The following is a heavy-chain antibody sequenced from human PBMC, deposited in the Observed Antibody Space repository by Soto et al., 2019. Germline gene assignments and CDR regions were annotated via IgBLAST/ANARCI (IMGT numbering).Heavy chain of an antibody. CDR2: IISGNGNT. J-gene: IGHJ4*02. Sequence: QVQLVQSGAEVKKPGASVKLSCKAPRSTFTSDALHWVRQAPGQRLEWMGWIISGNGNTKYSQRFQGRVTITRDTSASTAYVDLSSMRSEDTAVYYCAARRLQLPVFDTWGQGTLVTVSS. CDR1: RSTFTSDA. V-gene: IGHV1-3*01. D-gene: IGHD6-25*01. CDR3: AARRLQLPVFDT.